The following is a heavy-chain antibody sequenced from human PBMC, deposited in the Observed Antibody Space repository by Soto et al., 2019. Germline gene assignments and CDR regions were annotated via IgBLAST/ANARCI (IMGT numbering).Heavy chain of an antibody. J-gene: IGHJ4*02. V-gene: IGHV3-30*18. CDR1: GFTFSSYG. CDR3: AKLVGAVPAAKDY. Sequence: GGSLRLSCAASGFTFSSYGMHWVRQAPGKGLEWVAVISYDGSNKYYADSVKGRFTISRDNSKNTLYLQMNSLRAEDTAVYYCAKLVGAVPAAKDYWGQGTLVTVSS. D-gene: IGHD2-2*01. CDR2: ISYDGSNK.